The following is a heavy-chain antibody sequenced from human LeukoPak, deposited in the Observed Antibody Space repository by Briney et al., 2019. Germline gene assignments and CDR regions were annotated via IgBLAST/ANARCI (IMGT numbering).Heavy chain of an antibody. CDR1: GFTFSNGW. J-gene: IGHJ4*02. D-gene: IGHD1-26*01. V-gene: IGHV4-59*08. CDR2: IYYSGST. Sequence: GSLRLSCAASGFTFSNGWMSWVRQAPGKGLEWIGYIYYSGSTNYNPSLKSRVTISVDTSKNQFSLKLSSVTAADTAVYYCARHGSGSSTFGYWGQGTLVTVSS. CDR3: ARHGSGSSTFGY.